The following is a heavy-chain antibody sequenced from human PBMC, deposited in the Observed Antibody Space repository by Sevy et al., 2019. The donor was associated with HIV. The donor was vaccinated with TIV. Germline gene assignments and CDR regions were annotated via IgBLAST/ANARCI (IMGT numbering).Heavy chain of an antibody. Sequence: SETLSLTCTVSGGSISSYYWSWIRQPPGKGLEWIGYIYYSGSTNYNPSLKSRVTISVDTSKNQFSLKLSSVTAADTAVYYGARDMVQGVRSYYYGMDVWGQGTTVTVSS. J-gene: IGHJ6*02. D-gene: IGHD3-10*01. CDR3: ARDMVQGVRSYYYGMDV. V-gene: IGHV4-59*01. CDR1: GGSISSYY. CDR2: IYYSGST.